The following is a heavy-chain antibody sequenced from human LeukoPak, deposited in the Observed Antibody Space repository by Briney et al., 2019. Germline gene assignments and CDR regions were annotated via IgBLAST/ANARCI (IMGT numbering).Heavy chain of an antibody. J-gene: IGHJ4*02. CDR2: ISYDGSNK. D-gene: IGHD6-6*01. Sequence: GRSLRLSGAASGFIFSSYAMHWVRQAPGKGLEWVAVISYDGSNKYYADSVKGRFTISRDNSKNTLYLQMNSLRAENTAVYYCARGWAGSSCDSWGQGTLVTVSS. CDR3: ARGWAGSSCDS. V-gene: IGHV3-30-3*01. CDR1: GFIFSSYA.